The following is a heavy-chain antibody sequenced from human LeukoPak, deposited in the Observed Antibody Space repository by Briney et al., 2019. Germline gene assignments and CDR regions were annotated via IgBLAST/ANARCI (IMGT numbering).Heavy chain of an antibody. CDR1: GGSVSSSHY. V-gene: IGHV4-39*07. Sequence: PSETLSLTCTVSGGSVSSSHYWGWIRQPPGKGLEWIGSIYYGGSTYYNASLRSRVTTSVDTSKNQFSLKLSSVTAADTAVYYCARSHYDILTGSNFDYWGQGTLVTVSS. J-gene: IGHJ4*02. CDR3: ARSHYDILTGSNFDY. D-gene: IGHD3-9*01. CDR2: IYYGGST.